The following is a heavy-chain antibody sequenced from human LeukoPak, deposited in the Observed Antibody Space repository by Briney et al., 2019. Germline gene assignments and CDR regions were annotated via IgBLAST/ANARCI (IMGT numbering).Heavy chain of an antibody. V-gene: IGHV3-30*04. CDR3: ARVWGCSSTSCYEGTFDY. CDR1: GFTFSCYA. D-gene: IGHD2-2*01. Sequence: GRSLRLSCAASGFTFSCYAMHWVRQAPGKGLEWVAVISYDGSNKYYADSVKGRFTISRDNSKNTLYLQMNSLRAEDTAVYYCARVWGCSSTSCYEGTFDYWGQGTLVTVSS. CDR2: ISYDGSNK. J-gene: IGHJ4*02.